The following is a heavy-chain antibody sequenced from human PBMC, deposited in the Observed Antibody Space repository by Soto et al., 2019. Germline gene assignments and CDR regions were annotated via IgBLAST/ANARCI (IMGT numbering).Heavy chain of an antibody. Sequence: QVQLVQSGAEVKKPGASVKVSCKASGYTFTTYYMHWVRQAPGQGLEWMGIIDPGGGSTTYAQKVQGRVTMTRDTSTTTVYMELSSLRSDDTAVYYCARDRGLASPEALDYWGQGTQVTVSS. J-gene: IGHJ4*02. CDR1: GYTFTTYY. D-gene: IGHD6-13*01. CDR3: ARDRGLASPEALDY. V-gene: IGHV1-46*01. CDR2: IDPGGGST.